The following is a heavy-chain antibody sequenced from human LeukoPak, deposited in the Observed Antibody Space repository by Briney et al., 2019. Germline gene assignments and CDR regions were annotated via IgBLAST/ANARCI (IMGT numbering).Heavy chain of an antibody. D-gene: IGHD3-22*01. CDR3: ARHQSTMIMNYFDY. J-gene: IGHJ4*02. Sequence: SETLSLTCTVSGGSISSSNYCWVWIRQPPGKGLEWIGNIYYSGSTYYNPSLKSRVTISVDTSKNQFSLKLSSVTAADTAVYYCARHQSTMIMNYFDYWGQGTLVTVSS. CDR2: IYYSGST. CDR1: GGSISSSNYC. V-gene: IGHV4-39*01.